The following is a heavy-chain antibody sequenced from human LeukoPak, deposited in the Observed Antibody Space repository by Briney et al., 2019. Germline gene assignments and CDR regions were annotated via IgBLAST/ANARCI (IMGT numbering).Heavy chain of an antibody. D-gene: IGHD3-22*01. Sequence: SETLSLTCVVSGASNSRHYWNWIRQPPGKGLEWIGYISASGRTKYRPALKSRVTISGDTSKNQFSLRLTSVTAADTAVYYCARHRENSYESSHMGFDPWGPGTLVTVSS. CDR3: ARHRENSYESSHMGFDP. CDR2: ISASGRT. V-gene: IGHV4-4*09. CDR1: GASNSRHY. J-gene: IGHJ5*02.